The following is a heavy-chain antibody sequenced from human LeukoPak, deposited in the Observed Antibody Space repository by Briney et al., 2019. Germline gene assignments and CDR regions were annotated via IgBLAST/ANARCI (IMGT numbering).Heavy chain of an antibody. CDR3: AREGTTTDAFDI. Sequence: SSETLSLTCTVSGGSISSSSYYWGWIRQPPGKGLEWIGSIYYSGSTYYNPSLKSRVTISVDTSKNQFSPKVSSVTAADTAVYYCAREGTTTDAFDIWGQGTMVTVSS. J-gene: IGHJ3*02. D-gene: IGHD1-1*01. V-gene: IGHV4-39*07. CDR2: IYYSGST. CDR1: GGSISSSSYY.